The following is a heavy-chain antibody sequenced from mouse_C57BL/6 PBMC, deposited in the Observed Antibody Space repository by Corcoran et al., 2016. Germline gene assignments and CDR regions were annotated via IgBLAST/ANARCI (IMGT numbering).Heavy chain of an antibody. CDR1: GYTFTDYN. CDR3: AREDGYPFAY. CDR2: INPNNGGT. J-gene: IGHJ3*01. D-gene: IGHD2-3*01. V-gene: IGHV1-18*01. Sequence: EVQLQQSGPELVKSGASVKIPCKASGYTFTDYNMDWVKQSHGKSLEWIGDINPNNGGTIYNQKFKGKATLTVDKSSSTAYMELRSLTSEDTAVYYCAREDGYPFAYWGQGTLVTVSA.